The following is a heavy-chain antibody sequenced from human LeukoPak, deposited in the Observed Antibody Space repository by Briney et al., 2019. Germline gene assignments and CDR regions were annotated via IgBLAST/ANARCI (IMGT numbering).Heavy chain of an antibody. CDR2: TRYDGSDK. V-gene: IGHV3-30*02. J-gene: IGHJ4*02. D-gene: IGHD1-26*01. CDR1: GFTFSIYG. Sequence: PGGSLRLSCVASGFTFSIYGMHWVRQAPGKGLEWVAFTRYDGSDKYYAESVKGRFTISRDNSKNTLYLLMNSLRAEDTAVYYCAKALSGSPPKPFDYWGQGTLVTVSS. CDR3: AKALSGSPPKPFDY.